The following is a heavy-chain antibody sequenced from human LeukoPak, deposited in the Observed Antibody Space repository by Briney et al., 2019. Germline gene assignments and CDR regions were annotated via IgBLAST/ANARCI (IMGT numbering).Heavy chain of an antibody. CDR1: GGSISSGGYY. CDR2: IYYSGST. V-gene: IGHV4-31*03. J-gene: IGHJ4*02. CDR3: ARGRNYIPRFDY. Sequence: PSETLSLTCTVSGGSISSGGYYWSWIRQHPGKGLEWIGYIYYSGSTYYNPSLKSRVTISVDTSKNQFSLMLSSVTAADTAVYYFARGRNYIPRFDYWGQGTLVTVSS. D-gene: IGHD1-7*01.